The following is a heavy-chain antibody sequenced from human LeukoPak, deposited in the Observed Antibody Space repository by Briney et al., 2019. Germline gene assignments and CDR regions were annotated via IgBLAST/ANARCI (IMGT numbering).Heavy chain of an antibody. Sequence: SQTLSLTCAISGDSVSSNSAAWNWIRQSPSRGLEWLGRTYYRSKWYNDYAVSVKSRITINPDTSKNQFSLQLNSVTPEDTAVYYCARDGREDSSSTRRWFDPWGQGTLVTVSS. J-gene: IGHJ5*02. CDR1: GDSVSSNSAA. CDR2: TYYRSKWYN. V-gene: IGHV6-1*01. CDR3: ARDGREDSSSTRRWFDP. D-gene: IGHD6-6*01.